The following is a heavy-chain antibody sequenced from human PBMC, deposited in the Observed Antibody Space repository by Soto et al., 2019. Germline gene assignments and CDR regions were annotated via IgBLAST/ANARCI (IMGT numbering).Heavy chain of an antibody. Sequence: SETLSLTCAVYGGSFSGYYWSWIRQPPGKGQEWIGEIYHSGSTNYNLSLKSRVTISVDTSKNQFSLKLSSVTAADTAVYYCARELRFLEWLSTEHDAFDIWGQGTMVTVSS. CDR1: GGSFSGYY. CDR2: IYHSGST. V-gene: IGHV4-34*01. D-gene: IGHD3-3*01. J-gene: IGHJ3*02. CDR3: ARELRFLEWLSTEHDAFDI.